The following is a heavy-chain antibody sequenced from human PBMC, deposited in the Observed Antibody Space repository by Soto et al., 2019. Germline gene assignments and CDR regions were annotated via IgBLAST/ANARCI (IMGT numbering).Heavy chain of an antibody. CDR3: ARDPPNQLSAFDI. Sequence: SETLSLTCAVSGYSISSGYYWGWIRQPPGKGLEWIGSIYHSGSTYYNPSLKSRVTISVDTSKNQFSLKLSSVTAADTAVYYCARDPPNQLSAFDIWGQGTMVTVSS. V-gene: IGHV4-38-2*02. CDR2: IYHSGST. J-gene: IGHJ3*02. CDR1: GYSISSGYY. D-gene: IGHD2-2*01.